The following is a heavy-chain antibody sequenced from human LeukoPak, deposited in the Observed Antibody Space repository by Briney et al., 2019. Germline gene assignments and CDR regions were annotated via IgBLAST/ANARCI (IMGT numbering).Heavy chain of an antibody. CDR3: ARVWCSSTSCPDY. Sequence: SETLSLTCTVSGGSISSYYWSWIRQPPGKGLEWIGYIYYSGSTNYNPFLKSRVTISVDTSKNQFSLKLSSVTAADTAVYYCARVWCSSTSCPDYWGQGTLVTVSS. CDR1: GGSISSYY. CDR2: IYYSGST. D-gene: IGHD2-2*01. V-gene: IGHV4-59*01. J-gene: IGHJ4*02.